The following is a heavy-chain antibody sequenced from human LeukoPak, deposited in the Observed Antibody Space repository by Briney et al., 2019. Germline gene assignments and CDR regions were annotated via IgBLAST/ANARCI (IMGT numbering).Heavy chain of an antibody. Sequence: GGSLRLSCAASGFTFSSYGMHWVRQAPGKGLEWVAFIRYDGSNKYYADSVKGRFTISRDNSKNTLYLQMNSLRAEDTAVYYCVRVGATWTGLDYWGQGTLVTVSS. CDR1: GFTFSSYG. V-gene: IGHV3-30*02. CDR3: VRVGATWTGLDY. J-gene: IGHJ4*02. D-gene: IGHD2-2*01. CDR2: IRYDGSNK.